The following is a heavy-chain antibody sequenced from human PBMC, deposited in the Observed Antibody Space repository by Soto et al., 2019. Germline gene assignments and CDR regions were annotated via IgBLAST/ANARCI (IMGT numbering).Heavy chain of an antibody. V-gene: IGHV4-4*02. D-gene: IGHD6-19*01. Sequence: VQLQESGPGLVKPSGTLSLTCAVSGVSISSSNWWSWVRQPPGKGLEWIGEIYHSGSTNYNPSLKSRVSISLDKSKNQFSLTLSSVTAADTAVYYCARRPSANSSGWYLGDYWGQGTLVTVSS. CDR2: IYHSGST. CDR1: GVSISSSNW. CDR3: ARRPSANSSGWYLGDY. J-gene: IGHJ4*02.